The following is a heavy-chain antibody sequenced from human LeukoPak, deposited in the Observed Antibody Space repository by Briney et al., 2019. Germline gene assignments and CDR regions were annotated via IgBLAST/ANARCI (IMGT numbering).Heavy chain of an antibody. CDR3: AMTTYYYDSS. D-gene: IGHD3-22*01. Sequence: TGGSLRLSCAASGFTVSSNYMSWVRQAPGKGLEWVSVIYSGGSTYYADSVKGRFTISRDNSKNTLYLQMNSLRAEDTAVYYCAMTTYYYDSSWGQGTPVTVSS. CDR2: IYSGGST. J-gene: IGHJ4*02. CDR1: GFTVSSNY. V-gene: IGHV3-66*02.